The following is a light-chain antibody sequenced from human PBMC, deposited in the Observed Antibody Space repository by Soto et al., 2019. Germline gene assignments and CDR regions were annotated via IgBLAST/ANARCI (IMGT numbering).Light chain of an antibody. CDR2: GAS. CDR1: QDIRYD. J-gene: IGKJ2*01. CDR3: LQDYIYPFT. Sequence: AIQMTQSPSSLSASVGDRVTITCRASQDIRYDLGWYQQKPGKAPKLLIYGASTLQSGVPSRFSGSGSGTDFTLTISSLQPEDFAGYYCLQDYIYPFTFGQGTNLEIK. V-gene: IGKV1-6*01.